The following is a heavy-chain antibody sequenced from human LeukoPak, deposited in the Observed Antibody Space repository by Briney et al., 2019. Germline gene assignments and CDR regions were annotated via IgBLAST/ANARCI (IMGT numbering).Heavy chain of an antibody. D-gene: IGHD2-2*01. Sequence: EASVKVSCKASGYTFTSYAMNWVRQAPGQGLEWMGWISTNTGNPTYAQGFTGRFVFSLDTSVSTAHLQISSLKAEDTAVYYCARAGCSSTSCYEAPYNWFDPWGQGTLVTVSS. CDR2: ISTNTGNP. V-gene: IGHV7-4-1*02. J-gene: IGHJ5*02. CDR3: ARAGCSSTSCYEAPYNWFDP. CDR1: GYTFTSYA.